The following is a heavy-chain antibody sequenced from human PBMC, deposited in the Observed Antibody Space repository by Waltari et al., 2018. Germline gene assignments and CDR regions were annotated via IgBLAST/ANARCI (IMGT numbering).Heavy chain of an antibody. CDR3: ARPRGYQYYFDY. D-gene: IGHD3-22*01. V-gene: IGHV3-48*03. CDR2: ISSSGSTN. J-gene: IGHJ4*02. CDR1: GFTFSSYE. Sequence: EVQLVESGGGLVQPGGSLRLSCAASGFTFSSYEMNWVRQAPGKGLEWVSYISSSGSTNYYADSVKGRFTISRDNAKNSLYLQMNSLRAEDTAVYYCARPRGYQYYFDYWGQGTLVTVSS.